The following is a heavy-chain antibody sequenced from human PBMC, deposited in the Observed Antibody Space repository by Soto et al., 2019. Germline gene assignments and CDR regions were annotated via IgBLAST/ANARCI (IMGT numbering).Heavy chain of an antibody. V-gene: IGHV3-23*01. CDR2: ISGSGGST. Sequence: EVQLLESGGGLVQPGGSLRLSCAASGFTFSSYAMSWVRQAPWKGLEWVSAISGSGGSTYYADSVKGRFTISRDNSKHTLYLQINSLRAEDTSVYYCALHDYYSSGLKGGIDYWGKGTLVPGSS. D-gene: IGHD3-22*01. CDR1: GFTFSSYA. J-gene: IGHJ4*02. CDR3: ALHDYYSSGLKGGIDY.